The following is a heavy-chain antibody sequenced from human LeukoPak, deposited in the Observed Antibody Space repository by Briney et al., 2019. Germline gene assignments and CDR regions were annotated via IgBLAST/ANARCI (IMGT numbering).Heavy chain of an antibody. D-gene: IGHD3-9*01. CDR2: IHTCDSYT. J-gene: IGHJ3*02. CDR1: GSKYISYW. CDR3: ATTNYDILTGLHNGDAFDI. V-gene: IGHV5-10-1*01. Sequence: GAYLHIYCTSSGSKYISYWISTVRHMHWSTQEWMRKIHTCDSYTNYSPSFQGHVTISSDKSISTAYLQWSSLKASDTAMYYCATTNYDILTGLHNGDAFDIWGQGTKVTVSS.